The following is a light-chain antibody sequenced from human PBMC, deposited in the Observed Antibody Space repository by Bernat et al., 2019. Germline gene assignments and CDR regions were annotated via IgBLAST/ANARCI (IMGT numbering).Light chain of an antibody. J-gene: IGKJ2*03. CDR2: GAS. Sequence: EIVLTQSPGTLSLSSGERATLSCRASQSLTSSFLAWYQQKPGQAPRLLIYGASSRATGIPDRFSGSGSGTDFTLTITRLEPEDFAVYYCQHYSPSPPYSFGQGTKLEIK. CDR3: QHYSPSPPYS. CDR1: QSLTSSF. V-gene: IGKV3-20*01.